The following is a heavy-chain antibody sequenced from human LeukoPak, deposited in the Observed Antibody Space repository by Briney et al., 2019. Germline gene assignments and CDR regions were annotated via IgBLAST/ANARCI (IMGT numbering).Heavy chain of an antibody. CDR1: GLTVDSNY. V-gene: IGHV3-53*01. J-gene: IGHJ4*02. CDR2: IYTGGNT. CDR3: ARGDDSGYYDYFDY. D-gene: IGHD3-22*01. Sequence: GGSLRLSCAASGLTVDSNYLSWVRQAPGKGLEWVSTIYTGGNTYYAASVKGRFTISRDFSKNTVFLHMNSLRAEDTAMYYCARGDDSGYYDYFDYWGQGALVTVSS.